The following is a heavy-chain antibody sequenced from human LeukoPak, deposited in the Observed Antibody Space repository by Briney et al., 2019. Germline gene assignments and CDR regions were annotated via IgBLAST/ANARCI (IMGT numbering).Heavy chain of an antibody. D-gene: IGHD3-10*01. CDR2: INHSGST. Sequence: SETLSLTCAVYGGSFSGYYWSWIRQPPGKGLEWMGEINHSGSTNYNPSRKSRVTISVDTSKNQFSLKLSSVTAADTAVYYCARGHHGSGSYSSWGQGTLVTVSS. V-gene: IGHV4-34*01. CDR1: GGSFSGYY. CDR3: ARGHHGSGSYSS. J-gene: IGHJ4*02.